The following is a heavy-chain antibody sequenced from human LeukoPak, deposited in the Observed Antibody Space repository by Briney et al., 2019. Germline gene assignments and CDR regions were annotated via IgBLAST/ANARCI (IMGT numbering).Heavy chain of an antibody. CDR3: ARAVEYYKILTGYAQYYFDY. CDR1: GFTFSSYA. CDR2: ISGSGDST. V-gene: IGHV3-23*01. Sequence: GGSLRLSCAVSGFTFSSYAMSWVRQAPGKGLEWVSVISGSGDSTHYADSVRGRFTISRDNSKNTLYLQINSLRAEDTAVYYCARAVEYYKILTGYAQYYFDYWGQGTLVTVSS. D-gene: IGHD3-9*01. J-gene: IGHJ4*02.